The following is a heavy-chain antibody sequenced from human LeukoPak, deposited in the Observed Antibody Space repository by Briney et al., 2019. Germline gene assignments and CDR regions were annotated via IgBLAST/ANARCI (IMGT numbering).Heavy chain of an antibody. V-gene: IGHV4-30-2*01. CDR2: IYHSGST. CDR1: GGSISSGGYY. D-gene: IGHD2-15*01. CDR3: ASSVVAHYYYGMDV. Sequence: SETLSLTCTVSGGSISSGGYYWSWIRQPPGKGLEWIGYIYHSGSTYYNPSLKSRVTISVDRSKNQFSLKLSSVTAADTAVYYCASSVVAHYYYGMDVWGQGTTVTVSS. J-gene: IGHJ6*02.